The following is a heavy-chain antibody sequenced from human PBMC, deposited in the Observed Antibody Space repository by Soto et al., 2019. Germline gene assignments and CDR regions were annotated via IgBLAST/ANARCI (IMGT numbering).Heavy chain of an antibody. CDR2: IYWDDDK. V-gene: IGHV2-5*02. CDR3: VHSHVLRWFGFDS. J-gene: IGHJ4*02. D-gene: IGHD3-10*01. CDR1: ELSLSTSGVG. Sequence: QITLKESGPTLVEPTQTLTLTCTFSELSLSTSGVGVGWIRQPPGKALEWLALIYWDDDKRYSPSLKSRLTIPKVPSNKQVVLTLTNLDPVDTATYYCVHSHVLRWFGFDSWGQGTLVTVPS.